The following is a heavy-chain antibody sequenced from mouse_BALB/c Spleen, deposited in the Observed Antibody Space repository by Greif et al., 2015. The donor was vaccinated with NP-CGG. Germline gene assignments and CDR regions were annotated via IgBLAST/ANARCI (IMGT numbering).Heavy chain of an antibody. J-gene: IGHJ2*01. V-gene: IGHV1S56*01. CDR1: GYTFTSYY. CDR2: IYPGNVNT. CDR3: AREANWVCDY. Sequence: VQLQQSGPELVKPGASVRISCKASGYTFTSYYIHWVKQRPGQGLEWIGWIYPGNVNTKYNEKFKGKATLTADKSSSTAYMQLSSLTSEDSAVYFCAREANWVCDYWGQGTTLTVSS. D-gene: IGHD4-1*01.